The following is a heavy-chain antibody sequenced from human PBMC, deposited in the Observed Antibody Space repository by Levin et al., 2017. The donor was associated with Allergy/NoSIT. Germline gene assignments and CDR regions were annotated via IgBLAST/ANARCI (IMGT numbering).Heavy chain of an antibody. CDR2: ISGGGDGT. J-gene: IGHJ4*02. Sequence: GESLKISCAASGFPFTSAMCWVRQAPGKGLEWVSAISGGGDGTYYADSVMGRFTISRDNSKNTLYLQLNSRRAGDTAVYYCAKGSDSYLGPGNRWYFDYWGQGTLVTVSS. D-gene: IGHD3-10*01. CDR1: GFPFTSA. CDR3: AKGSDSYLGPGNRWYFDY. V-gene: IGHV3-23*01.